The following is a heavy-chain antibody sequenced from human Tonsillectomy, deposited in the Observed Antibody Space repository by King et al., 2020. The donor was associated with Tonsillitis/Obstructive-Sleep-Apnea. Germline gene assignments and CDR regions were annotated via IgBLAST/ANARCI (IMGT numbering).Heavy chain of an antibody. D-gene: IGHD4-11*01. Sequence: VQLVESGAEVKKPGASVKVSCKASAYTFTGYYMHWVRQAPGQGLEWMGRINPNSGGTNYAQKFQGRVTMTRDTSISTAYMELSRLRSDDTAVYYCARAMALYDYSNYNDAFDIWGQGTMVTVSS. CDR2: INPNSGGT. CDR1: AYTFTGYY. V-gene: IGHV1-2*06. CDR3: ARAMALYDYSNYNDAFDI. J-gene: IGHJ3*02.